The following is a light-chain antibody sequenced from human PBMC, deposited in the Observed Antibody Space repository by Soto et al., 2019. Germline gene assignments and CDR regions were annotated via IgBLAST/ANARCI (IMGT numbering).Light chain of an antibody. Sequence: QSALTQPASVSGSPGQSITISCTGTSTDVGGYSYVSWYQHHPGKAPKLMIYEVSNRPSGISNRFSGSKSGNAASLTISGLQAEDEADYYCSSYTSTTTPVLFGGGTKLTVL. V-gene: IGLV2-14*01. J-gene: IGLJ2*01. CDR3: SSYTSTTTPVL. CDR1: STDVGGYSY. CDR2: EVS.